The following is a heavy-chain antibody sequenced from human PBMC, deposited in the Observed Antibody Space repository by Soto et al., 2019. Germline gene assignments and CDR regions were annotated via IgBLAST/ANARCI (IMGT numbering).Heavy chain of an antibody. CDR3: AKRGSGYSSSWYRPHYFDY. D-gene: IGHD6-13*01. CDR1: GFTFSSYA. J-gene: IGHJ4*02. V-gene: IGHV3-23*01. CDR2: ISGSGGST. Sequence: GGSLRLSCAASGFTFSSYAMSWVRQAPGKGLEWVSAISGSGGSTYYADSVKGRFTISRDNSKNTLYLQMNSLRAEDTAVYYCAKRGSGYSSSWYRPHYFDYWGQGTLVTVSS.